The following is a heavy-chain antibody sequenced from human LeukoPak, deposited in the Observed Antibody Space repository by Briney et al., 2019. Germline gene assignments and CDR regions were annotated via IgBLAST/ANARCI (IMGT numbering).Heavy chain of an antibody. J-gene: IGHJ3*02. D-gene: IGHD3-22*01. CDR2: IYYTGST. CDR1: GDSVSRGYYY. CDR3: ARNYYDSSGYYLFDAFDI. V-gene: IGHV4-61*01. Sequence: PSETLSLTCTVSGDSVSRGYYYWSWIRQPPGKGLEWIGNIYYTGSTNYNPSLKSRVTISVDTSKNQFSLKLNSVTAADMAVEYCARNYYDSSGYYLFDAFDIWGQGRMVTVSS.